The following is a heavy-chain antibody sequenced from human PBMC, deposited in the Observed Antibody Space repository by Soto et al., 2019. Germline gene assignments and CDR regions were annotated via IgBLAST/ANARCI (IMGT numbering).Heavy chain of an antibody. CDR1: GGTFSSYA. V-gene: IGHV1-69*06. CDR2: IIPIFGTA. D-gene: IGHD3-9*01. J-gene: IGHJ6*02. CDR3: ARRRYDDILTEQEGMDV. Sequence: QVQLVQSGAEVKKPGSSVKVSCKASGGTFSSYAISWVRQAPGQGLEWMGGIIPIFGTANYAQKFQGRVTITADKSTNTAYMELSSLRSEDTAVYYCARRRYDDILTEQEGMDVWGQGTTVTVSS.